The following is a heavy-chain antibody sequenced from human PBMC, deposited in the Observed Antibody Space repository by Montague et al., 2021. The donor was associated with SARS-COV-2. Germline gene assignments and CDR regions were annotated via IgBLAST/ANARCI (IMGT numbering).Heavy chain of an antibody. Sequence: SLRLSCAASRFTYSDYAMTWVRQTPGKGLEWVSTISGRGDTTYYADSVKGRFTISRANSRDTLYLEMNSLRADDAAVYYCAKARGGTYYYFDYWGQGTLVTVSS. CDR1: RFTYSDYA. CDR3: AKARGGTYYYFDY. J-gene: IGHJ4*02. CDR2: ISGRGDTT. V-gene: IGHV3-23*01. D-gene: IGHD1-26*01.